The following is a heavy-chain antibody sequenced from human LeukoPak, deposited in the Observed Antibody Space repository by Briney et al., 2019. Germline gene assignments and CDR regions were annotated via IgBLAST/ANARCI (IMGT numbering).Heavy chain of an antibody. V-gene: IGHV1-46*01. CDR2: INPTDGST. Sequence: ASVKVSCKASGYNFTTYNIHWVRQAPGQGLEWMGIINPTDGSTSYAQNFQGRVTVTRDTSTSTVYMELSSLRSEDTALYYCARVSEIVYSRGFDPWGQGTLVTVSS. J-gene: IGHJ5*02. CDR1: GYNFTTYN. D-gene: IGHD2-15*01. CDR3: ARVSEIVYSRGFDP.